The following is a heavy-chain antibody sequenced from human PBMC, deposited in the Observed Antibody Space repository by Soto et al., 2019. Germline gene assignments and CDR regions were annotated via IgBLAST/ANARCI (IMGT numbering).Heavy chain of an antibody. J-gene: IGHJ6*03. CDR2: IYYSGST. CDR3: AREGVGFGEFFHYYYYYMDV. Sequence: SETLSLTCTVSGGSISSGGYYWSWIRQHPGKGLEWIGYIYYSGSTYYNPSLKSRVTISVDTSKNQFSLKLSSVTAADTAVYYCAREGVGFGEFFHYYYYYMDVWGKGTTVTVSS. CDR1: GGSISSGGYY. D-gene: IGHD3-10*01. V-gene: IGHV4-31*03.